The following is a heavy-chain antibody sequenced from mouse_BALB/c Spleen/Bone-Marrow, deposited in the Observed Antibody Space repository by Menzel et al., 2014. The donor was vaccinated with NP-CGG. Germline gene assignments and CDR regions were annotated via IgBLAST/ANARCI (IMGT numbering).Heavy chain of an antibody. CDR3: ARRVITTGPGFAY. CDR2: IDPFNGVT. D-gene: IGHD2-4*01. V-gene: IGHV1-31*01. Sequence: VQLQQSGPELMKPGASVKISCKASGYSFTSYYIHWVKQNHGKSLEWIGYIDPFNGVTIYNQKFKGKATLTADKSSSTAYMYLSSLTSEDSAVYYCARRVITTGPGFAYWGQGTLVTVSA. J-gene: IGHJ3*01. CDR1: GYSFTSYY.